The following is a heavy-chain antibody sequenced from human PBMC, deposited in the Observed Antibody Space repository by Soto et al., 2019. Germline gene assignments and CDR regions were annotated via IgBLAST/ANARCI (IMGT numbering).Heavy chain of an antibody. V-gene: IGHV3-23*01. CDR1: GFTFSSYA. J-gene: IGHJ4*02. CDR3: AKVWGYYDSSGSAGYFDY. CDR2: ISGSGGST. D-gene: IGHD3-22*01. Sequence: EVQLLESGGGLVQPGGSLRLSCAASGFTFSSYAMSWVRQAPGKGLEWVSAISGSGGSTYYADSVKGRFTISRDNSKNTLYLQMNSLISEDTAGYYCAKVWGYYDSSGSAGYFDYWGQGTLVTVSS.